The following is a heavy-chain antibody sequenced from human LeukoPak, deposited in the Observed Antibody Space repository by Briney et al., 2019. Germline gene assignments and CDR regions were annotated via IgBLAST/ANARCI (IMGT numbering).Heavy chain of an antibody. D-gene: IGHD4-23*01. CDR3: ARAPVFYGGNSEFEI. V-gene: IGHV4-59*01. CDR1: GGSISSYY. J-gene: IGHJ3*02. Sequence: SETLSLTCTVSGGSISSYYWSWIRQPPGKGLEWIGYIYYSGSTNYNPSLKSRVTISVDTSKNQFSLKLSSVTAADTAVYYCARAPVFYGGNSEFEIWGQGTMVTVSS. CDR2: IYYSGST.